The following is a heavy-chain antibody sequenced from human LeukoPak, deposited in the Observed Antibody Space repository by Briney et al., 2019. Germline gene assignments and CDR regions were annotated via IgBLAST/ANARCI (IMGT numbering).Heavy chain of an antibody. J-gene: IGHJ4*02. V-gene: IGHV3-11*01. CDR2: ISSSGTTI. CDR1: GFTFTDFY. Sequence: GGSLRLSCAASGFTFTDFYMSWIRQAPGKGLEWVSYISSSGTTIYYADSVMGRFTISRDNAKNSLYLQMNSLRAEDTAVYYCARELTGFIPGNWGQGTLVTVPS. D-gene: IGHD3-9*01. CDR3: ARELTGFIPGN.